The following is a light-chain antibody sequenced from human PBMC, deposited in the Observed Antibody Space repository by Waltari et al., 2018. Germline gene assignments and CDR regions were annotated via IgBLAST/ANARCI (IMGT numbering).Light chain of an antibody. J-gene: IGKJ1*01. CDR1: QKLSTGSTNRPS. V-gene: IGKV4-1*01. CDR2: WTS. CDR3: QQYDSFPRT. Sequence: DIVITQSPGSLAVSLGGRASVNCRSSQKLSTGSTNRPSLAWYQQKEGQPPKLLIFWTSIRQSGVPDRFSGSGSGTDFTLTINNLQADDVAVYFCQQYDSFPRTFGQGTRVAI.